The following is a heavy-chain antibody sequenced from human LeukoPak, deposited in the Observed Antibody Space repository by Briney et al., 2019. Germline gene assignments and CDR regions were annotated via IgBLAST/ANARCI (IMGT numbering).Heavy chain of an antibody. V-gene: IGHV1-8*01. CDR2: MNPNSGDT. CDR3: ARAYGDYDDFDY. CDR1: GYTFTSYD. Sequence: ASVKVSCKASGYTFTSYDINWVRQATGQGLEWMGWMNPNSGDTGYAQKFQGRVTMTRNTSISTAYMELSSLRSEDTAVYYCARAYGDYDDFDYWGQGTLVTVSS. D-gene: IGHD4-17*01. J-gene: IGHJ4*02.